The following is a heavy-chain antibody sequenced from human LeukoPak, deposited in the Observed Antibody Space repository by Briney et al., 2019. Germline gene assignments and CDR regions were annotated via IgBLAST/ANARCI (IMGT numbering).Heavy chain of an antibody. CDR1: GGSISSGDYY. CDR2: IYYSGST. D-gene: IGHD4-17*01. Sequence: SQTLSLTCTVSGGSISSGDYYWSWIRQPPGKGLEWIGYIYYSGSTYYNPSLKNRVTISVDTSKNQFSLKLSSVTAADTAVYYCARGPYGDYEVYYGMDVWGQGTTVTVSS. CDR3: ARGPYGDYEVYYGMDV. J-gene: IGHJ6*02. V-gene: IGHV4-30-4*01.